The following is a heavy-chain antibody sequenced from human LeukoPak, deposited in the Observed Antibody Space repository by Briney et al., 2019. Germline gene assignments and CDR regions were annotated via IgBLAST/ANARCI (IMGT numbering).Heavy chain of an antibody. CDR2: IIPILGIA. Sequence: SVKVSCKASGGTFSSYTISWVRQAPGQGLEWMGRIIPILGIANYAQKLQGRVTITADKSTSTAYMELSSLRSEDTAVYYCARDCGDGYNPYCRGLGDYWGQGTLVTVSS. CDR3: ARDCGDGYNPYCRGLGDY. V-gene: IGHV1-69*04. J-gene: IGHJ4*02. CDR1: GGTFSSYT. D-gene: IGHD5-24*01.